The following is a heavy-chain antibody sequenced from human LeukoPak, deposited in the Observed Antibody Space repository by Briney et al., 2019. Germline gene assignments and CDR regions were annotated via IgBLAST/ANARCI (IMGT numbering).Heavy chain of an antibody. V-gene: IGHV3-7*01. D-gene: IGHD4-23*01. Sequence: PGGSLRLSCAASGFTFSSYWMSWVRQAPGKGLEWVANIKQDGSEKYYVDSVKGRFTISRDNAKNSLYLQMNSLRAEDTAVYYCARGAAARWLLNFYYWGQGTLVTVSS. J-gene: IGHJ4*02. CDR3: ARGAAARWLLNFYY. CDR2: IKQDGSEK. CDR1: GFTFSSYW.